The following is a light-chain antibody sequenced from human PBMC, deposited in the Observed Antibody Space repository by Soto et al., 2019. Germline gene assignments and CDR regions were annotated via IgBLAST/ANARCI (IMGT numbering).Light chain of an antibody. CDR2: DAS. V-gene: IGKV3D-20*01. CDR3: QQYGSSPIT. CDR1: QSVRSNF. Sequence: EMVLTQSPGTLSLSPLEIATLSFMASQSVRSNFLAWYQQKPGLAPRLLIYDASSRATGIPDRFSGSGSGTDFTLTISRLEPEDFAVYYCQQYGSSPITFGQGTRLEIK. J-gene: IGKJ5*01.